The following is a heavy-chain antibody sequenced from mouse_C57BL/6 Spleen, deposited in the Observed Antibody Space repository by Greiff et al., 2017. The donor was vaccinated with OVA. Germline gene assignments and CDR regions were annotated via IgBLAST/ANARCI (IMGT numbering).Heavy chain of an antibody. CDR1: GYSITSGYY. CDR3: AAYYSNWFAY. D-gene: IGHD2-5*01. V-gene: IGHV3-6*01. J-gene: IGHJ3*01. Sequence: EVKLVESGPGLVKPSQSLSLTCSVTGYSITSGYYWNWIRQFPGNKLEWMGYISYDGSNKYNPSLKNRISITRDTSKNQFFLKLNSVTTEDTATYYCAAYYSNWFAYWGQGTLVTVSA. CDR2: ISYDGSN.